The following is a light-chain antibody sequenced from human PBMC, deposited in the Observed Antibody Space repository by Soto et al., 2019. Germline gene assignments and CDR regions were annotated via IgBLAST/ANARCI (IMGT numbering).Light chain of an antibody. CDR3: QQYNSYST. CDR2: DAS. V-gene: IGKV1-5*01. J-gene: IGKJ1*01. Sequence: DIQMTQSPSTLSASVGDRVTITCRASQSISSWLAWYQQKPGKAPKILIYDASSLESGVPSRFSGSGSGTEFTRTISSMQPDDFATYYCQQYNSYSTFGQGTKVEIK. CDR1: QSISSW.